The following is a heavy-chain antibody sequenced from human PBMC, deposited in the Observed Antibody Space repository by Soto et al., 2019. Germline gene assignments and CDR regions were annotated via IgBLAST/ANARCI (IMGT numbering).Heavy chain of an antibody. J-gene: IGHJ4*02. CDR1: ADIFSNSY. V-gene: IGHV1-46*01. CDR3: ARGRYSSSQPNFDY. CDR2: INPSRGGT. D-gene: IGHD6-13*01. Sequence: QVLLVQSGAEVRKPGASVKVSCKTSADIFSNSYVHWVRQAPGQGLEWMGIINPSRGGTSYAQKFQGRITMTGDTSASTVYMDLSSLRSEDTAVYYCARGRYSSSQPNFDYWGQGTLVTVSS.